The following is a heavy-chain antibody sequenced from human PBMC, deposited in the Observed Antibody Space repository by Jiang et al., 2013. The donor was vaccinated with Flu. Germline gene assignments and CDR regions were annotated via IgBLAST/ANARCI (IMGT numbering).Heavy chain of an antibody. V-gene: IGHV3-48*02. J-gene: IGHJ3*02. CDR3: ARDSPSITMIVVVGVDAFDI. D-gene: IGHD3-22*01. Sequence: YISSSSSTIYYADSVKGRFTISRDNAKNSLYLQMNSLRDEDTAVYYCARDSPSITMIVVVGVDAFDIWGQGTMVTVSS. CDR2: ISSSSSTI.